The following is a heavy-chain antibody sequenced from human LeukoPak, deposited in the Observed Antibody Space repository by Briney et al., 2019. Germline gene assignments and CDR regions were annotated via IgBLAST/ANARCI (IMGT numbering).Heavy chain of an antibody. J-gene: IGHJ4*02. CDR1: EYTFTDYY. CDR3: ARASRWLGNFDY. CDR2: INPSSGAT. V-gene: IGHV1-2*02. D-gene: IGHD6-19*01. Sequence: AAVKVSCKASEYTFTDYYIHWVRQPPGQGLEWMGWINPSSGATNFAHKFQGRVTMTRDTSISTAYMDLSSLISDDTAVYYCARASRWLGNFDYWGQGTLVSVSS.